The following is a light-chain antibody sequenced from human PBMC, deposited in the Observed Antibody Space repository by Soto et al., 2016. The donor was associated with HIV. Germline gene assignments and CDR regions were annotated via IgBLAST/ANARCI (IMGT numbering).Light chain of an antibody. CDR1: KLGDKY. V-gene: IGLV3-1*01. J-gene: IGLJ2*01. CDR3: QTWDSSTGV. CDR2: QDS. Sequence: SYELTQPPSVSVSPGQTASITCSGDKLGDKYACWYQQRPGQSPLLVIYQDSMRPSGIPERFSGSISGNTATLTISGAQAMDEADYFCQTWDSSTGVFGGGTELTVL.